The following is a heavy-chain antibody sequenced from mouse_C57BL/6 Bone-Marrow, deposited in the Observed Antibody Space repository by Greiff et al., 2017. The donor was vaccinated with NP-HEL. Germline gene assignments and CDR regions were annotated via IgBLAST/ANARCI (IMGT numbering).Heavy chain of an antibody. V-gene: IGHV1-55*01. CDR3: ARGYGLDY. CDR2: IYPGSGST. CDR1: GYTFPSYW. J-gene: IGHJ2*01. D-gene: IGHD1-1*02. Sequence: QVHVKQPGAELVKPGASVKMSCKASGYTFPSYWITWVKQRPGQGLAWIGDIYPGSGSTNYNEKFKSKATLTVDTSSSTAYMQLSSLTSEDSAVYYCARGYGLDYWGQGTTLTVSS.